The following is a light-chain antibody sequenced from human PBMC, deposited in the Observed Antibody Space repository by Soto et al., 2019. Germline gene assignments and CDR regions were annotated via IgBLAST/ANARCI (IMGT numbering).Light chain of an antibody. V-gene: IGLV2-14*01. CDR1: SSDVGGYNY. CDR2: DVS. J-gene: IGLJ3*02. CDR3: SSYTSSSTPWV. Sequence: QSVLTQPASVSGSPGQSITISCTGTSSDVGGYNYVSWYQQHPAKAPKLMIYDVSNRPSGVSNRFSGSKSGNTASLTISGLQAEDEADYYCSSYTSSSTPWVFGGGTKVTVL.